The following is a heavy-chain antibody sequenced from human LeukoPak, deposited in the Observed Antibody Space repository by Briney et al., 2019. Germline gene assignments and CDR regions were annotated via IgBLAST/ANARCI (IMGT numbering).Heavy chain of an antibody. CDR1: GFTFTMFS. CDR2: MNNDGSGT. J-gene: IGHJ2*01. V-gene: IGHV3-74*01. CDR3: AREIMVSREWYFDL. D-gene: IGHD2-21*01. Sequence: PGGSLRLSCAASGFTFTMFSMNWVRQAPGKGLVWVSRMNNDGSGTTYADSVRGRFTISRDNAKNTLYLQMNSLRVEDTAVYFCAREIMVSREWYFDLWGRGTLVTVAS.